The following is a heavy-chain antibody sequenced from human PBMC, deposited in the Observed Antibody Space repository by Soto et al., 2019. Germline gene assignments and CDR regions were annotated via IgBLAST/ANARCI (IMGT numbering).Heavy chain of an antibody. V-gene: IGHV2-5*01. CDR3: AQRGYGDYPRDNWFDP. Sequence: SGPTLVNPTQSLTLTCTFSGFSLNTAGAGVGWIRQPPGKALEWLAVIFWNGDKRYCPSLKNKLTITKDTSKNQVVLTMTNMDPVDTATYYCAQRGYGDYPRDNWFDPWGQGTLVTVSS. CDR1: GFSLNTAGAG. CDR2: IFWNGDK. D-gene: IGHD4-17*01. J-gene: IGHJ5*02.